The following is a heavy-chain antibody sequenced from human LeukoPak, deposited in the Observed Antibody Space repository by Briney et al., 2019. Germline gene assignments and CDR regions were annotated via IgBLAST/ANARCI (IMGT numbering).Heavy chain of an antibody. J-gene: IGHJ4*02. CDR1: RGTFSKYA. CDR3: ARDDDRAREIDY. CDR2: IIPILNIT. Sequence: SVNFSCTASRGTFSKYATSWVRQAPGQGHEWMGRIIPILNITHYAQKFQGRVTIAADKSTSTAYMELSSLRSEDTAVYYCARDDDRAREIDYWGQGTLVTVSS. V-gene: IGHV1-69*04. D-gene: IGHD3-22*01.